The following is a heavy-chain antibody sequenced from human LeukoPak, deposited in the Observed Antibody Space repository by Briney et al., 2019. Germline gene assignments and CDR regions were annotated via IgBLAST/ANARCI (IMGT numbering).Heavy chain of an antibody. J-gene: IGHJ4*01. D-gene: IGHD3-16*01. Sequence: GGSLRLSCVASGFTFSNYWMSWVRQAPGKGLECVANIKEDGSEKYYVDSVKGRFTISRDNAKNSLYLQMNSLRAEDTAVYYCARQGDDYWCHGTLVTVSS. CDR2: IKEDGSEK. CDR3: ARQGDDY. V-gene: IGHV3-7*01. CDR1: GFTFSNYW.